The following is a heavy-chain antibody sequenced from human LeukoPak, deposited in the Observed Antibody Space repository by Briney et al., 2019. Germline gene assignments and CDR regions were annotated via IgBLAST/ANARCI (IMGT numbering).Heavy chain of an antibody. Sequence: GGALRLSCTAYGFTFSSYDMHWVRQAPCKGLEWVAFIRYDGSNKYYADSVKGRFAISRDNSKNTLYLQMNSLRAEDTAVYYCAKDYYDFWSGYYPDYWGEGTLVTVSS. CDR3: AKDYYDFWSGYYPDY. CDR2: IRYDGSNK. V-gene: IGHV3-30*02. J-gene: IGHJ4*02. D-gene: IGHD3-3*01. CDR1: GFTFSSYD.